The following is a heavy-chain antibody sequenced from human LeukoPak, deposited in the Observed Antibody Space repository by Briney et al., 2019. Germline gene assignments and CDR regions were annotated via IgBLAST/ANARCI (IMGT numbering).Heavy chain of an antibody. CDR1: GFTFRNYA. V-gene: IGHV3-30-3*01. J-gene: IGHJ4*02. Sequence: GMSLRLSCAASGFTFRNYAVHWVRQAPGKGLEWVAVISFDGSNKYYADSVKGRFTISRDNSKNTLNLQMNSLRSEDTAVYYCARWAGGYQPWGQGTLVTVSS. CDR3: ARWAGGYQP. CDR2: ISFDGSNK. D-gene: IGHD2-2*01.